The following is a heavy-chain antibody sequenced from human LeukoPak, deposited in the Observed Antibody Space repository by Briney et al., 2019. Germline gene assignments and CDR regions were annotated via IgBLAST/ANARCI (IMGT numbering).Heavy chain of an antibody. V-gene: IGHV3-15*01. CDR3: TTEYCGGDCYFDY. Sequence: PGGSLRLSCAASGFTFSNAWMSWVRQAPGKGLEWVGRIKSKTDGGTTDYAAPVKGRFTNSRDDSKNTLYLQMNSLKTEDTAVYYCTTEYCGGDCYFDYWGQGTLVTVSS. D-gene: IGHD2-21*02. CDR2: IKSKTDGGTT. J-gene: IGHJ4*02. CDR1: GFTFSNAW.